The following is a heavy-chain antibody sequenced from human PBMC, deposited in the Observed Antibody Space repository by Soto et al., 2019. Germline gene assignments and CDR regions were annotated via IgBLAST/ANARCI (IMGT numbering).Heavy chain of an antibody. CDR1: EDTFRNYA. J-gene: IGHJ4*02. CDR3: ARTDYLFSTLTYYFDY. D-gene: IGHD3-16*01. V-gene: IGHV1-69*06. CDR2: IIPIFGTA. Sequence: QVELVQSGAEVKKPGSSVKVSCQASEDTFRNYAISWVRQAPGQGLEWMGGIIPIFGTANYAQKFQGRVTLSRDTSINTAYMELSRLTSDDTAMYYCARTDYLFSTLTYYFDYWGQGTLVTVSS.